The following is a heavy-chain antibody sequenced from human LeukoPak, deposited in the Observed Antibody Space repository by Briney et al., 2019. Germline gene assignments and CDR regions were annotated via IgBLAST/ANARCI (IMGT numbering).Heavy chain of an antibody. Sequence: GGSLRLSCAASGFTFSTYEMNWVRKAPGKGLEWVSYIRSSGSPIYYADSVKGRFTISRDNARNSLYLQMNSLRAEDTAVYYCASGGFDYWGQGVLVTVSS. D-gene: IGHD3-3*01. CDR1: GFTFSTYE. CDR3: ASGGFDY. CDR2: IRSSGSPI. J-gene: IGHJ4*02. V-gene: IGHV3-48*03.